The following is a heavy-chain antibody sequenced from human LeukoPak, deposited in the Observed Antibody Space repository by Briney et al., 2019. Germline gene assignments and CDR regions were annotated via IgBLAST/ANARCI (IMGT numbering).Heavy chain of an antibody. Sequence: ASVKVSSALCVYTSTKDYTGGGSQAPGQGLEWMGIINPSGGSTSYAQKFQGRVTMTRDTATSTVYMELSSLRSEDTAGYYCASFNGYRIAGHSLAYWGQGTLVTVSS. V-gene: IGHV1-46*01. CDR3: ASFNGYRIAGHSLAY. CDR1: VYTSTKDY. D-gene: IGHD6-13*01. J-gene: IGHJ4*02. CDR2: INPSGGST.